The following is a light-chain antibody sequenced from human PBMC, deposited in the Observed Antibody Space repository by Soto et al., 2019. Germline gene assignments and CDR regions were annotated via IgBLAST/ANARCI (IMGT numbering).Light chain of an antibody. CDR1: QSVSSSY. Sequence: EIVLTQSPGTLSLSPGERATLSCRASQSVSSSYLAWYQQKPGQAPRLLIYGASRRATGIPDRFSGSGAGTDFPLTISRLEPEDFAVYYCQQYGSSPITFGQGTRLEIK. CDR3: QQYGSSPIT. J-gene: IGKJ5*01. CDR2: GAS. V-gene: IGKV3-20*01.